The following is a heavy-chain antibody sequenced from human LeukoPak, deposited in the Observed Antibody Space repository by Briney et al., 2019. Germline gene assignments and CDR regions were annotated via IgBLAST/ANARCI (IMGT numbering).Heavy chain of an antibody. CDR3: ARGRRITVTRGKYYYYMDV. CDR2: MNPNSGNT. J-gene: IGHJ6*03. CDR1: GYTFTGYY. D-gene: IGHD4-11*01. Sequence: ASVKVSCKASGYTFTGYYMHWVRQATGQGLEWMGWMNPNSGNTGYAQKFQGRVTITRSTSISTAYMELSSLRSEDTAVYYCARGRRITVTRGKYYYYMDVWGKGTTVTVSS. V-gene: IGHV1-8*03.